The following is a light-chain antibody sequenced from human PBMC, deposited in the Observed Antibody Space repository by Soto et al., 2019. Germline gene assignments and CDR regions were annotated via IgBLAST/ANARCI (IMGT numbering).Light chain of an antibody. CDR2: AAS. V-gene: IGKV1-8*01. J-gene: IGKJ1*01. Sequence: AIRMTQSPSSLSASTGDRVTITCRASQCISSYLAWYQQKPGKAPKLLIYAASTLQSGVPSRFSGSGSGTDFTLTISCLQSEDFATYSCQQYYSYPRTFGQGTKVDIK. CDR3: QQYYSYPRT. CDR1: QCISSY.